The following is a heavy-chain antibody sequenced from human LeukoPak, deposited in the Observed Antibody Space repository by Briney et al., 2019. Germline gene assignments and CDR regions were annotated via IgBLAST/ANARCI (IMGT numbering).Heavy chain of an antibody. CDR3: ARGGSCSSTSCYEVWFDP. CDR2: INHSGST. CDR1: GGSFSGYY. D-gene: IGHD2-2*01. V-gene: IGHV4-34*01. Sequence: PSETLSLTCAVYGGSFSGYYWSWIRQPPGKGLEWIGEINHSGSTNYNPSLKSRVTISVDTSKNQFSLKLSSVTAADTAVYYCARGGSCSSTSCYEVWFDPWGQGTLVTVSS. J-gene: IGHJ5*02.